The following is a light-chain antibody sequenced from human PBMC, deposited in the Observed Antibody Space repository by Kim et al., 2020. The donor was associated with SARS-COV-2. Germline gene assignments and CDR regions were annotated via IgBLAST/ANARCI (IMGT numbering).Light chain of an antibody. CDR2: RNN. CDR3: SAWDSGLGAWV. CDR1: SNNVGDQG. V-gene: IGLV10-54*01. J-gene: IGLJ3*02. Sequence: RETATLTCTGNSNNVGDQGAAWLQQHQGHPPKLLSYRNNNRPSGISERLSASRSGNTAALTNTGHQPDDGADYYCSAWDSGLGAWVFGGGTQLTVL.